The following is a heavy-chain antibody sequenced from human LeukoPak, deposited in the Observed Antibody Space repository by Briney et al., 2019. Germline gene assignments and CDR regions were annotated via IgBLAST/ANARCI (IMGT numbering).Heavy chain of an antibody. Sequence: GGSLRLSCAASGFTFSNAWMSWVRQAPGKGLEWVGRIKSKTDGGTTDYAAPVKGRFTISRDDSKNTLYLQMNSLKTEDTAVYYCTTRGLNSGSFYYMDVWGKGTTVTVSS. J-gene: IGHJ6*03. CDR3: TTRGLNSGSFYYMDV. CDR2: IKSKTDGGTT. V-gene: IGHV3-15*01. D-gene: IGHD1-26*01. CDR1: GFTFSNAW.